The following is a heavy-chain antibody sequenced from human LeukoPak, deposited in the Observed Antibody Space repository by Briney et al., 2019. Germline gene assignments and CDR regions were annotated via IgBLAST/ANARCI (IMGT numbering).Heavy chain of an antibody. CDR2: IYHSGIT. V-gene: IGHV4-38-2*02. CDR1: GYSISSGYY. CDR3: ARAVGSFDWLPLFDY. J-gene: IGHJ4*02. D-gene: IGHD3-9*01. Sequence: SETLSPTCTVSGYSISSGYYWGWIRQPPGKGLEWIGSIYHSGITYYTPSLKSRVTISVDTSKNQFYLKLNSVTAADTAVYYCARAVGSFDWLPLFDYWGQGTLVTVSS.